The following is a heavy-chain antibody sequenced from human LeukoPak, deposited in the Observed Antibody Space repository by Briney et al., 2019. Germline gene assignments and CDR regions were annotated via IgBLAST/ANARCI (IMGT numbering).Heavy chain of an antibody. CDR2: ISSTGNNI. CDR1: GFTFRSYW. V-gene: IGHV3-21*01. Sequence: GGSLRLSCAASGFTFRSYWMHWVRQAPGRGLEWVSSISSTGNNIYYADSVKGRFTISRDNAKVSLYLEMNSLRAEDTAVYYCARGLRRGDYWGQGTLVTVSS. J-gene: IGHJ4*02. CDR3: ARGLRRGDY. D-gene: IGHD4-17*01.